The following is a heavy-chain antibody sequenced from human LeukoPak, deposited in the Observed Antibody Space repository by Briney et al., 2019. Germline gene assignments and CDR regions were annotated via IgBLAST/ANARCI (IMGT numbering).Heavy chain of an antibody. CDR3: AKAAYCGGDCPQFDY. CDR2: IRYDGSNK. J-gene: IGHJ4*02. Sequence: PGGSLRLSCAASGFTFSSYGMHWVRQAPGKGLEWVAFIRYDGSNKYYADSVKGRFTISRDNSKNTLYLQMNSLRAEDTAVYYCAKAAYCGGDCPQFDYWGQGTLVTVSS. CDR1: GFTFSSYG. V-gene: IGHV3-30*02. D-gene: IGHD2-21*01.